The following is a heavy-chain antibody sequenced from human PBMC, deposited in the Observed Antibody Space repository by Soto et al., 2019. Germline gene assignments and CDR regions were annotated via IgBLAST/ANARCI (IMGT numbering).Heavy chain of an antibody. CDR2: IYYSGST. D-gene: IGHD3-16*02. J-gene: IGHJ3*02. Sequence: KPSETLSLTCTVSGGSISSSSYYWGWIRQPPGKGLEWIGSIYYSGSTYYNPSLKSRVTISVDTSKNQFSLRLRSVTAADTAVYYCALRYDYVWGSYLREDAFGIWGQGTMVTVSS. CDR3: ALRYDYVWGSYLREDAFGI. CDR1: GGSISSSSYY. V-gene: IGHV4-39*01.